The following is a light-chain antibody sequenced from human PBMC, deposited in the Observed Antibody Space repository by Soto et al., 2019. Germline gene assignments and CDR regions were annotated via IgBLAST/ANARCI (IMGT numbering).Light chain of an antibody. V-gene: IGLV2-14*01. J-gene: IGLJ1*01. CDR2: EVT. Sequence: QSALTQPASVSGSPGQSITISCTGPSSDGDDYKDVSWYQQHPGKAPKLMIYEVTYRPSGVSNRFSGSKSGNTASLTISGLQAEDEADYYCSSYTSSSTVFGTGTKVTVL. CDR1: SSDGDDYKD. CDR3: SSYTSSSTV.